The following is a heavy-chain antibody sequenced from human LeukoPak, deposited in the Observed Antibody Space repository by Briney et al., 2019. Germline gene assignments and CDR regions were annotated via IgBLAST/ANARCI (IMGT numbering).Heavy chain of an antibody. CDR1: GFTVITND. CDR2: LYSDGNT. CDR3: VKGFVHPTYYFEY. D-gene: IGHD3-10*01. J-gene: IGHJ4*02. Sequence: GGSLRLSCAASGFTVITNDMTWVRQAPGKGLEWVSVLYSDGNTKYADSVRGRFTISRDNSKNTLYLKMNSLRAEDTAVYFCVKGFVHPTYYFEYWGQGTLVTVSS. V-gene: IGHV3-53*01.